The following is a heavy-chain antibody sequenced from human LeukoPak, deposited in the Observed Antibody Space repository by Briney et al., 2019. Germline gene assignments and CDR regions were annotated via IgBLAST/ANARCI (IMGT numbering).Heavy chain of an antibody. CDR1: GFTFSDYY. CDR3: ARHYDSRGGEAFDI. V-gene: IGHV3-11*04. D-gene: IGHD3-22*01. CDR2: ISSSGSTI. Sequence: GGSLRLSCAASGFTFSDYYMSWVRQAPGKGLEWVSYISSSGSTIYYADSVKGRFTISRDNAKNSLYLQMNSLRAEGTAVYYCARHYDSRGGEAFDIWGQGTKVTVSS. J-gene: IGHJ3*02.